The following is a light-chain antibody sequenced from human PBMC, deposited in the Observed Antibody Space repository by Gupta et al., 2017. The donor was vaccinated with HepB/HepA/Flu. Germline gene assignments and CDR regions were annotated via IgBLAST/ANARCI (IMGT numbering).Light chain of an antibody. CDR2: DVS. Sequence: QSALTPPASVSASPGQAITTSCTGTSSDVGGYNYVSWYQQHPGNAPNLMIYDVSNRPPGVSNRFAGSKSGNTASLTIAGLPAEEDADYYCSSYTSSSSWVFGGGTKLTVL. CDR3: SSYTSSSSWV. CDR1: SSDVGGYNY. J-gene: IGLJ3*02. V-gene: IGLV2-14*01.